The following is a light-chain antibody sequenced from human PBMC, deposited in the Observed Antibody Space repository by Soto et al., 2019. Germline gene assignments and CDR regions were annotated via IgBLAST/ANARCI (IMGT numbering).Light chain of an antibody. Sequence: QSVLTQPPSASGTPGQRVTISCSGSSSNIGSNIVNWYQQLPGTAPKLLIYSNNQRPSGVPDRFSGSKSGTSASLAISGLQSEDEADYYCAAWDDSLNGVLIGGGTKLTVL. V-gene: IGLV1-44*01. J-gene: IGLJ2*01. CDR1: SSNIGSNI. CDR3: AAWDDSLNGVL. CDR2: SNN.